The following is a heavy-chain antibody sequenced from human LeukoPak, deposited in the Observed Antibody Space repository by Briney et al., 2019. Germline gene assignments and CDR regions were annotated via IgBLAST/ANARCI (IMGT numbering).Heavy chain of an antibody. CDR1: GFTFSSYA. Sequence: GGSLRLSCAASGFTFSSYAMNWVRQPPGKGLEWVADINPDGSVFYYVDSVKGRFTISRDNARNTLYLQMNSLRDEDTAMYYCARDTTYGAADIWGQGTVVTVTS. D-gene: IGHD4-17*01. CDR3: ARDTTYGAADI. CDR2: INPDGSVF. V-gene: IGHV3-7*05. J-gene: IGHJ3*02.